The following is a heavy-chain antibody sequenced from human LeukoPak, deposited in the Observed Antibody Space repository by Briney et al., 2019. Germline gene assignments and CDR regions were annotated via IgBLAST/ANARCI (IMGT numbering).Heavy chain of an antibody. CDR1: GGSISSGDYC. Sequence: PQTLSLTCTVSGGSISSGDYCWSWIRQPPGKGLEWIGYIYYSGSTYYNPSLKSRLTMSIDTSKNQFSLKVNSATAADTAVYYCAKEPGQYGDYSYFDYWGQGTLVTVSS. CDR2: IYYSGST. CDR3: AKEPGQYGDYSYFDY. V-gene: IGHV4-30-4*01. D-gene: IGHD4-17*01. J-gene: IGHJ4*02.